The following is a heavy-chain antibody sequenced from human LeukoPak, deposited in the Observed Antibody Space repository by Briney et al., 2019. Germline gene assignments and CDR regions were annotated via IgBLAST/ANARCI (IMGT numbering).Heavy chain of an antibody. V-gene: IGHV1-8*01. CDR3: ARSLTYYDYVWGSYGPYYFDY. CDR1: GYTFTSYD. D-gene: IGHD3-16*01. CDR2: MNPNSGNT. Sequence: ASVKVSCKASGYTFTSYDINWVRQATGQGLEWMGWMNPNSGNTGYAQKFQGRVTMTRNTSISTAYMELSSLRSEDTAVYYCARSLTYYDYVWGSYGPYYFDYWGQGTLVTVSS. J-gene: IGHJ4*02.